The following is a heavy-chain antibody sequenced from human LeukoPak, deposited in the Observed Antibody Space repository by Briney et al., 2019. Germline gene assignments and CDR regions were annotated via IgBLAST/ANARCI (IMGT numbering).Heavy chain of an antibody. J-gene: IGHJ4*02. CDR1: GFTFRRYF. Sequence: GGSERLPRAACGFTFRRYFLAWVRQDPARGREGVVSIFAGSGTTHYADSPKGSFTIPKDNYQNTLYIQKETQKVEDTAVYICVIAQRVFDDFWSGCDYWGQGSLVTVSP. V-gene: IGHV3-23*01. CDR3: VIAQRVFDDFWSGCDY. D-gene: IGHD3-3*01. CDR2: IFAGSGTT.